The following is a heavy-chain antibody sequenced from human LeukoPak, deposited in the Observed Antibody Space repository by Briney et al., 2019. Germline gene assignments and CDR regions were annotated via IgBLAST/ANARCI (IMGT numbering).Heavy chain of an antibody. CDR1: GYTFTSYA. J-gene: IGHJ6*02. CDR3: ARGPVRTHGMDV. CDR2: INAGNGNT. Sequence: ASVKVSCKASGYTFTSYAMHWVRQAPGQRLEWMGWINAGNGNTKYSQKFQGRLTMTTDTSISTAYMELSSLTSEDTAVYYCARGPVRTHGMDVWGQGTTVTVSS. V-gene: IGHV1-3*01.